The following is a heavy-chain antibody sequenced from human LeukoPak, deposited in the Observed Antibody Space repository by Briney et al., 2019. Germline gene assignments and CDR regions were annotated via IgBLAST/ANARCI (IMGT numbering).Heavy chain of an antibody. D-gene: IGHD6-13*01. J-gene: IGHJ4*02. CDR3: ARDGPDVAAAGGDY. Sequence: ASVTVSCTASGYTFTGYYMHWVRQAPGQGLDWMGWINPNSGGTNYAQKFQGRVTMTRDTSISTAYMELSRLRSDDTAVYYCARDGPDVAAAGGDYWGQGTLVTVSS. V-gene: IGHV1-2*02. CDR2: INPNSGGT. CDR1: GYTFTGYY.